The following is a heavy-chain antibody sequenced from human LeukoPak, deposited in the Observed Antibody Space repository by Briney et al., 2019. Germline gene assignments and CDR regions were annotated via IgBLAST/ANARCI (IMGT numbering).Heavy chain of an antibody. Sequence: SETLSLTCTVSGGSISSYYWSWIRQPAGKGLEWIGRIYTSGSTNYNPSLKSRVTMSVDTSKNQFSLKLSSETAADTAVYYCARDLLWFGESTPYFDYWGQGTLVTVSS. CDR3: ARDLLWFGESTPYFDY. CDR1: GGSISSYY. CDR2: IYTSGST. D-gene: IGHD3-10*01. J-gene: IGHJ4*02. V-gene: IGHV4-4*07.